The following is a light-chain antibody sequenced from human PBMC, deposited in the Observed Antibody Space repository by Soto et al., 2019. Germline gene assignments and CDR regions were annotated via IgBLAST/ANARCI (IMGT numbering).Light chain of an antibody. CDR3: QQYSDWPLVT. Sequence: IVMTQSPATLSVSLGERATLSCRASQSVGTYLAWYQQKPGQPPSLLIFAASTSATGIPARFSGTGSGSDFTLTINGLQSEDFAVYSCQQYSDWPLVTCGGGTRVEIK. J-gene: IGKJ4*01. V-gene: IGKV3-15*01. CDR1: QSVGTY. CDR2: AAS.